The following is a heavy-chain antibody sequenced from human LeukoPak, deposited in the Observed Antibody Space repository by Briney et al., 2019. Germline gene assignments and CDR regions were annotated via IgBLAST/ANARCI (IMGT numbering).Heavy chain of an antibody. CDR3: ATIAWIESWFDP. CDR2: ISAYNGNT. D-gene: IGHD2-2*03. Sequence: ASVKVSCKASGYTFTSYGISWVRQAPGQGLEWMGWISAYNGNTNYAQKLQGRVTMTTDTSTSTAYMELRSLRSDDTAVYYCATIAWIESWFDPWGQGTLVTVSS. CDR1: GYTFTSYG. V-gene: IGHV1-18*01. J-gene: IGHJ5*02.